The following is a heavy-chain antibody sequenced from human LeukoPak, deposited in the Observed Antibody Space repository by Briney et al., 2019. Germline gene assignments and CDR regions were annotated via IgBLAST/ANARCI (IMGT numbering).Heavy chain of an antibody. CDR1: GYTFTGYY. V-gene: IGHV1-2*02. Sequence: ASVKVSCKASGYTFTGYYMHWVRQAPGQGLEWMGWINPNSGGTNYAQKFQGRVTMTRDTSISTAYMELGRLRSDDTAVYYCARELYGFYDSSGYQDYWGQGTLVTVSS. D-gene: IGHD3-22*01. J-gene: IGHJ4*02. CDR3: ARELYGFYDSSGYQDY. CDR2: INPNSGGT.